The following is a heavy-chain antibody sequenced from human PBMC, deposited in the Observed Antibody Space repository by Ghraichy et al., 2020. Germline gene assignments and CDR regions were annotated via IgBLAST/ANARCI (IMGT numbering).Heavy chain of an antibody. D-gene: IGHD1-26*01. V-gene: IGHV1-3*01. CDR2: INAGNGNT. CDR1: GYTFTSYA. J-gene: IGHJ4*02. CDR3: ARAEPLGIVGATEVFDY. Sequence: ASVKVSCKASGYTFTSYAMHWVRQAPGQRLEWMGWINAGNGNTKYSQKFQGRVTITRDTSASTAYMELSSLRSEDTAVYYCARAEPLGIVGATEVFDYWGQGTLVTVSS.